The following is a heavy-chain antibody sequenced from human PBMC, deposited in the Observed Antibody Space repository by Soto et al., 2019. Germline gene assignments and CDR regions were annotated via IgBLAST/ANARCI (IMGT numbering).Heavy chain of an antibody. J-gene: IGHJ6*02. CDR3: ASSSNLVPGYYYYYGMDV. Sequence: QVQLVQSGAEVKKPGSSVKVSCKASGGTFSSYAISWVRQAPGQGLEWMGGIIPIFGTANYAQKFQGRVTSTADESTSTAYMELSSLRSEDTAVYYCASSSNLVPGYYYYYGMDVWGQGTTVTVSS. D-gene: IGHD6-6*01. CDR2: IIPIFGTA. V-gene: IGHV1-69*01. CDR1: GGTFSSYA.